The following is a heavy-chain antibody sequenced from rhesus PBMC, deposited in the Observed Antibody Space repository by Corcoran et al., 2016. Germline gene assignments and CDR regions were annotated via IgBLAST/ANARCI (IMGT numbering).Heavy chain of an antibody. CDR1: GGSIRSSY. CDR2: IDSSASP. V-gene: IGHV4S11*01. D-gene: IGHD6-31*01. CDR3: ARHGSISSGWYYFDY. J-gene: IGHJ4*01. Sequence: QVQLQESGPGLVKPSETLSLTCAVSGGSIRSSYWSWIRQAPGKGPEWIGRIDSSASPHYNPSLKSRVTLSVDTSKNQFSRKLSYVTAADTAVYYCARHGSISSGWYYFDYWGQGVLVTVSS.